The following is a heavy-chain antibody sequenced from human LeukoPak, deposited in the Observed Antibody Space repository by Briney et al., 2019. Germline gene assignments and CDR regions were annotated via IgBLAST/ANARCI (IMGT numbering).Heavy chain of an antibody. J-gene: IGHJ6*03. V-gene: IGHV1-2*02. Sequence: GASVKVSCKASGYSFTGHYMHWVRQAPGQGLEWMGWINPNSGGTNYAQKFQGRVTMTRDTSISTAYMELSRLRSDDTAVYYCAREARGYYYYMDVWGKGTAVTVSS. CDR3: AREARGYYYYMDV. CDR2: INPNSGGT. CDR1: GYSFTGHY. D-gene: IGHD5-12*01.